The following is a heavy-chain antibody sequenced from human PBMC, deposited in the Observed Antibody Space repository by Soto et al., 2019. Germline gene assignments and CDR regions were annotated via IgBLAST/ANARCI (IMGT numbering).Heavy chain of an antibody. Sequence: EVQLVESGGGLVKPGGSLRLSCAASGFTFSSYSMNWVRQAPGKGLEWVSSISSSSSYIYYADSVKGRFTISRDNAKNSLYLHMNSLRAEDTAVYYCARVYFDNYGMDVWGQGTTVTVSS. D-gene: IGHD3-9*01. V-gene: IGHV3-21*01. CDR2: ISSSSSYI. CDR1: GFTFSSYS. CDR3: ARVYFDNYGMDV. J-gene: IGHJ6*02.